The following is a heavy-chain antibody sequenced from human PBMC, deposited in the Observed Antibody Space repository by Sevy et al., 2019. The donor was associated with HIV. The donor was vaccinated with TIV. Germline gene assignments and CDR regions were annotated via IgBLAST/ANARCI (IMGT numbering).Heavy chain of an antibody. Sequence: ASVKVSCKVFGVTFSGYAINWVRQTPGQGLEWMGWIVPSFDYSKYAQKFQGRVTFTADDSTDTAYMILRSLRSDDTAVYYGARPQRPSGYSSSGDAFDVWGQGTMVTVSS. J-gene: IGHJ3*01. CDR3: ARPQRPSGYSSSGDAFDV. D-gene: IGHD6-13*01. CDR1: GVTFSGYA. CDR2: IVPSFDYS. V-gene: IGHV1-69*13.